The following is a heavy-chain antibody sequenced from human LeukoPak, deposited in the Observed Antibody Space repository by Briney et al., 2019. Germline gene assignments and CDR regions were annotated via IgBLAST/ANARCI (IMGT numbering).Heavy chain of an antibody. Sequence: PGGSLRLSCAASGFVFSSYGMHWVRQAPGKGLEWVAVISYDGSNKYYADSVKGRFTISRDNSKNTLYLQMNSLRAEDTAVYYCAESGYSSGWSFDYWGQGTLVTVSS. CDR1: GFVFSSYG. CDR2: ISYDGSNK. J-gene: IGHJ4*02. V-gene: IGHV3-30*18. D-gene: IGHD6-19*01. CDR3: AESGYSSGWSFDY.